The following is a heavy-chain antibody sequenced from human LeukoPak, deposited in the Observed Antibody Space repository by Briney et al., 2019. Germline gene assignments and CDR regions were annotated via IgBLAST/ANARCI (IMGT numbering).Heavy chain of an antibody. V-gene: IGHV4-34*01. D-gene: IGHD4-23*01. Sequence: SETLSLTCAVYGGPFRGYFWSWIRQAPGKGLEWVGEISHSGSPNYNPSLRSRITISLATTKRQLSFMLTSVPAEQKTVYFCTGVFFGGGRNQYIWFYVWGGGTLVTVSS. J-gene: IGHJ5*02. CDR2: ISHSGSP. CDR3: TGVFFGGGRNQYIWFYV. CDR1: GGPFRGYF.